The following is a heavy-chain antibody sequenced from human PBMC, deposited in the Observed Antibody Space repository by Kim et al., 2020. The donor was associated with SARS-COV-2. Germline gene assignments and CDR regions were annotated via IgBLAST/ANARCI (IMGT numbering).Heavy chain of an antibody. CDR1: GFTFSSYS. D-gene: IGHD3-10*01. CDR2: ISSSSSYI. V-gene: IGHV3-21*01. Sequence: GSLRLSCAASGFTFSSYSMNWVRQAPGKGLEWVSSISSSSSYIYYADSVKGRFTISRDNAKNSLYLQMNSLRAENTAVYYCARDPSRGGTVWFDPWGQGTLVTVSS. J-gene: IGHJ5*02. CDR3: ARDPSRGGTVWFDP.